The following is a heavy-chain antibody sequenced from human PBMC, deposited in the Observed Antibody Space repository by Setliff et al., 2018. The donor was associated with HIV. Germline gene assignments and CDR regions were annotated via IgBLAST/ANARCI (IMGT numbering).Heavy chain of an antibody. J-gene: IGHJ5*02. CDR1: GYSFTDYF. CDR2: VNPNSGDT. D-gene: IGHD3-9*01. CDR3: AREGDILSGYYVNWFDP. Sequence: SVKVSCKASGYSFTDYFMHWVRQAPGQGPEWMGRVNPNSGDTNYAQKFQGRVTMTRHTSISTAYMELSRLTSDDTAVYYCAREGDILSGYYVNWFDPWGQGTLVTVSS. V-gene: IGHV1-2*06.